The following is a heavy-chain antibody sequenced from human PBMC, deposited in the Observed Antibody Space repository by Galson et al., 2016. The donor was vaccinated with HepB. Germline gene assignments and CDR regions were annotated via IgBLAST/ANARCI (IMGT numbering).Heavy chain of an antibody. CDR2: ISSGGSHI. J-gene: IGHJ5*02. D-gene: IGHD3-10*01. Sequence: SLRLSCAASGFTFSTYWMTWVRQAPRKGLEWVSSISSGGSHIYYADSVKGRFIISRDNAKNSLYLQMNSLRAEDTSVYYCARSEILPANWFDPWGQGTVVTVSS. CDR1: GFTFSTYW. V-gene: IGHV3-21*01. CDR3: ARSEILPANWFDP.